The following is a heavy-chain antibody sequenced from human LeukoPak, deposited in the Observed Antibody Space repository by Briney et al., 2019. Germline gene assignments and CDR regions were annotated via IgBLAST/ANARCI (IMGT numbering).Heavy chain of an antibody. J-gene: IGHJ5*02. CDR2: IYYSGST. V-gene: IGHV4-59*08. CDR3: ARGEGWFDP. Sequence: SETLSLTCTVSGDSINSYYWSWIRQPPGKGLEWIGYIYYSGSTNYNPSLKSRVTISVDTSKNQFSLKLSSVTAADTAVYYCARGEGWFDPWGQGTLVTVSS. CDR1: GDSINSYY.